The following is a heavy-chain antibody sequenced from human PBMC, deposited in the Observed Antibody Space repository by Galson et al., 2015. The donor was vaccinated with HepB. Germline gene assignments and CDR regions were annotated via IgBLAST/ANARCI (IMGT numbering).Heavy chain of an antibody. CDR1: GYSFTSLW. J-gene: IGHJ6*02. Sequence: QSGAEVKKPGESLRISCKGSGYSFTSLWISWVRQMPGKGLEWMGRIDPSDSYTNYSPSFQGHVTISADKSISTAYLQWSSLKASDTAMYYCARHSGGGCGGGYYGMDVWGQGTTVTVSS. V-gene: IGHV5-10-1*01. CDR2: IDPSDSYT. D-gene: IGHD3-10*01. CDR3: ARHSGGGCGGGYYGMDV.